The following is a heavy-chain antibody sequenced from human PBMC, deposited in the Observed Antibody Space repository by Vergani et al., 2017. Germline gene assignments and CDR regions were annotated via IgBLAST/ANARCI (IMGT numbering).Heavy chain of an antibody. CDR3: AREGGGSMFDY. Sequence: QVQLVQSGAAVKKPGASVKLSCKSSGYIFNSYYIHWVRQAPGQGLEWMGWINTNTGNPTYAQGFTGRFVFSLDTSVSTSYLQISSLEAEDTAVYYCAREGGGSMFDYWGQGTLVTVSS. CDR2: INTNTGNP. V-gene: IGHV7-4-1*02. D-gene: IGHD2-8*01. J-gene: IGHJ4*02. CDR1: GYIFNSYY.